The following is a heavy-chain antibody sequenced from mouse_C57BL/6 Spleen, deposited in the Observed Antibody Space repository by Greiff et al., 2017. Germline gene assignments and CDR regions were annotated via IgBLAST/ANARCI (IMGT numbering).Heavy chain of an antibody. CDR3: ARENYYYGVPLDY. J-gene: IGHJ2*01. D-gene: IGHD1-1*01. CDR1: GYTFTDYY. Sequence: VQRVESGAELVRPGASVKLSCKASGYTFTDYYINWVKQRPGQGLEWIARIYPGSGNTYYNEKFKGKATLTAEKSSSTAYMQLSSLTSADSAVYYCARENYYYGVPLDYWGQGTTLTVSS. V-gene: IGHV1-76*01. CDR2: IYPGSGNT.